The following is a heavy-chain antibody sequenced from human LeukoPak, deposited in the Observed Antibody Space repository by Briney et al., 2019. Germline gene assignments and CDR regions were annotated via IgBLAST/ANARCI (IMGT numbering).Heavy chain of an antibody. Sequence: SETLSLTCTVSGGSISSSSYYWGWIRQPPGKGLEWIGSIYYSGSTYYNPSLKSRVTISVDTSKNQFSLKLISVTAADTAVYYCARGRSYYDFWSGYLYYYMDVWGKGTTVTVSS. J-gene: IGHJ6*03. D-gene: IGHD3-3*01. V-gene: IGHV4-39*07. CDR3: ARGRSYYDFWSGYLYYYMDV. CDR2: IYYSGST. CDR1: GGSISSSSYY.